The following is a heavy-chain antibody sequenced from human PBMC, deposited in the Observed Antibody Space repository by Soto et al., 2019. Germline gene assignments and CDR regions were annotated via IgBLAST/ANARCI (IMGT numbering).Heavy chain of an antibody. J-gene: IGHJ4*02. CDR3: AKDFSLFDX. CDR1: GFTFSSYA. Sequence: GGSLRVSFAASGFTFSSYAMSWVRQAPGKGLERVSPISGSGGSTYYADSVKGRFTISRDNYKNKLYLKMNSLGPEETAVYYCAKDFSLFDXWGQVTLVTVSX. CDR2: ISGSGGST. V-gene: IGHV3-23*01.